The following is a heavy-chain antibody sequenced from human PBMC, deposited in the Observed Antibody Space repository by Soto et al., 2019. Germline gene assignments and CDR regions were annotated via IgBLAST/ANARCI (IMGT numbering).Heavy chain of an antibody. CDR1: GFSLSTSGVG. J-gene: IGHJ4*02. V-gene: IGHV2-5*02. CDR2: IYWDDDK. D-gene: IGHD3-22*01. CDR3: AHRRYSSGYYYLFDY. Sequence: QITLKESGPTLVKPTQTLTLTCTFSGFSLSTSGVGVGWIRQPPGKALEWLALIYWDDDKRYSPSLKSRLTIXKDXSXTQVVLTMTNMDPVDTATYYCAHRRYSSGYYYLFDYWGQGTLVTVSS.